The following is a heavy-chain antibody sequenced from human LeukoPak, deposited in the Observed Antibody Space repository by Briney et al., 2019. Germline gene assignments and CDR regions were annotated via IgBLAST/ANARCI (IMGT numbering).Heavy chain of an antibody. V-gene: IGHV1-69*04. J-gene: IGHJ6*02. CDR2: IIPILGIA. CDR3: ASSYCGGDCYSYYYGMDV. CDR1: GGTFSSYA. D-gene: IGHD2-21*02. Sequence: ASVKVSCKASGGTFSSYAISWVRQAPGQGLEWMGRIIPILGIANYAQKFQGRVTITADKSTSTAYMELSSLRSEDTAVYYCASSYCGGDCYSYYYGMDVWGQGTTVTVSS.